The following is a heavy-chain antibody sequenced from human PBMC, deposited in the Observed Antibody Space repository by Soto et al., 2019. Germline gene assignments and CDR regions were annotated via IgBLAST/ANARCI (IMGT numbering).Heavy chain of an antibody. CDR2: IIPIFGKA. Sequence: SVKVSCKASGGTFSSYAISWVRQAPGQGLEWMGGIIPIFGKANYAQKFQGRVTITADESTSTAYMELSSLRSEDTAVYYCARGMVRGAIYYYYGMDVWGQGTTVTVSS. CDR1: GGTFSSYA. V-gene: IGHV1-69*13. CDR3: ARGMVRGAIYYYYGMDV. J-gene: IGHJ6*02. D-gene: IGHD3-10*01.